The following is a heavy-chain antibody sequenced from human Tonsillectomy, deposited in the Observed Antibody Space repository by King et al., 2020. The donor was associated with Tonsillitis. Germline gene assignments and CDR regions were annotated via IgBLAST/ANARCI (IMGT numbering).Heavy chain of an antibody. Sequence: VQLVESGGGLVQPGGSLRLSCAASGFTFSSYWMHWVRQAPGKGLVWVSRINSDGSSTSYADCVKGRFTISRDNAKNTLYLQMNSLRAEDTAVYYCARQSEGDGYNGYYYYMDVWGKGTTVTVSS. CDR3: ARQSEGDGYNGYYYYMDV. J-gene: IGHJ6*03. CDR1: GFTFSSYW. D-gene: IGHD5-24*01. V-gene: IGHV3-74*01. CDR2: INSDGSST.